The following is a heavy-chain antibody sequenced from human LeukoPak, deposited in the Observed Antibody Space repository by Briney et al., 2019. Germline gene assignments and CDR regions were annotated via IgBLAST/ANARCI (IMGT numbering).Heavy chain of an antibody. Sequence: SQTLSLTCAVSGYSISSGYYWGGIRPPPGKGLEWIGTIYHSGSTYYNPSLKSRVTISVDTSKNQFSLKLTSVTAADTAVYYCARVTGYCSSTICYRYYFDYWGQGTLVTVSS. CDR3: ARVTGYCSSTICYRYYFDY. D-gene: IGHD2-2*01. CDR1: GYSISSGYY. J-gene: IGHJ4*02. CDR2: IYHSGST. V-gene: IGHV4-38-2*01.